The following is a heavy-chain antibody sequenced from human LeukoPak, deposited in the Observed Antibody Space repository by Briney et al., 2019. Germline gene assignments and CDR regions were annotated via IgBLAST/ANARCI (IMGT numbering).Heavy chain of an antibody. CDR2: IYYSGST. J-gene: IGHJ4*02. CDR1: GGSISSSSYY. Sequence: NPSETLSLTCTVSGGSISSSSYYWGWIRQPPGKGLEWIGSIYYSGSTYYNPSLKSRVTISVDTSKNQFSLKLGSVTAADTAVYYCARHGPCSSSWYGVDYWGQGTLVTVSS. D-gene: IGHD6-13*01. V-gene: IGHV4-39*01. CDR3: ARHGPCSSSWYGVDY.